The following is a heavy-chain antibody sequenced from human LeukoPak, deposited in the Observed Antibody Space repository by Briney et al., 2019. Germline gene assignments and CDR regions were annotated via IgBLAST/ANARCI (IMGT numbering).Heavy chain of an antibody. CDR1: GFTFSSYS. CDR2: ISSSSST. D-gene: IGHD6-13*01. J-gene: IGHJ6*03. Sequence: GGSLRLSCAAAGFTFSSYSMSWVRQAPGKGLEWVSSISSSSSTNYADSVKGRFTISRDNAKNSLYLQMNSLRAEDTTVYYCARSAPAAAGTGPMDVWGKGTTVTVSS. CDR3: ARSAPAAAGTGPMDV. V-gene: IGHV3-21*01.